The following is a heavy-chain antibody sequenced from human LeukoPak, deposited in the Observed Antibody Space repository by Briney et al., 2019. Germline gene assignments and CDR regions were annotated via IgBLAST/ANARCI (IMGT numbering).Heavy chain of an antibody. CDR3: EKEKGYESRGYLDR. CDR2: ISWNSGSI. Sequence: PGRSLRLSCAASGFTFDDYAMHWVRQAPGKGLEWVSGISWNSGSIGYADSVKGRFTISRDNAKNSLYLQMNSLRAEDTALYYCEKEKGYESRGYLDRGGKETRVTVSS. J-gene: IGHJ4*02. V-gene: IGHV3-9*01. D-gene: IGHD3-22*01. CDR1: GFTFDDYA.